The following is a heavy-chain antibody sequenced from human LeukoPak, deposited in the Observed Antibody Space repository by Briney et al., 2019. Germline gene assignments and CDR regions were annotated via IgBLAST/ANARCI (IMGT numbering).Heavy chain of an antibody. D-gene: IGHD6-13*01. CDR3: ARGGYSSSWYPGNFNY. J-gene: IGHJ4*02. V-gene: IGHV3-48*04. Sequence: PGGSLRLSCAASGFTFSSYSMNWVRQAPGKGLEWVSYISSSSSTIYYADSVKGRFTISRDNAKNSLYLQMDSLRAEDTAVYYCARGGYSSSWYPGNFNYWGQGTLVTVPS. CDR1: GFTFSSYS. CDR2: ISSSSSTI.